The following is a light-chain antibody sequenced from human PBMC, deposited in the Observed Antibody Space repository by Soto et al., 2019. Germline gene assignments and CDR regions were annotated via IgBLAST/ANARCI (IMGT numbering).Light chain of an antibody. CDR2: YAS. CDR3: QQYNNWPPYI. V-gene: IGKV3-15*01. Sequence: EIVMTQSPATLSVSPGEGATLSCRASQSVGSNLAWYQQKPGQAPRLLIYYASTRATGVPARFSGSGSGTEVTLTISSLQSEDFAVYCCQQYNNWPPYIFGQGTKLEIK. J-gene: IGKJ2*01. CDR1: QSVGSN.